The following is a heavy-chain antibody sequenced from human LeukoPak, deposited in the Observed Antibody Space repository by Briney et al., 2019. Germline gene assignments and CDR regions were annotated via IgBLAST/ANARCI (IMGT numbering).Heavy chain of an antibody. CDR2: IYYSGST. V-gene: IGHV4-61*05. CDR3: ARAVYDFWSGCYKGGLYYYYYMDV. Sequence: PSETLSLTCTVSGGSISSSSYYWGWIRQPPGKGLEWIGYIYYSGSTNYNPSLKSRVTISVDTSKNQFSLKLSSVTAADTAVYYCARAVYDFWSGCYKGGLYYYYYMDVWGKGTTVTVSS. CDR1: GGSISSSSYY. D-gene: IGHD3-3*01. J-gene: IGHJ6*03.